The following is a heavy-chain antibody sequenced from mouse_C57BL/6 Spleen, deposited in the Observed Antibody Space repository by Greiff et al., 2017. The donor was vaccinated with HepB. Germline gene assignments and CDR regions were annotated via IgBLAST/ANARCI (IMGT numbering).Heavy chain of an antibody. CDR1: GFTFSSYA. CDR2: ISDGGSYT. D-gene: IGHD2-10*02. CDR3: ARGYGNLYAY. J-gene: IGHJ3*01. V-gene: IGHV5-4*01. Sequence: EVQLVESGGGLVKPGGSLKLSCAASGFTFSSYAMSWVRQTPEKRLEWVATISDGGSYTYYPDNVKGRFTISRDNAKNNLYLQMSHLKSEDTAMYYCARGYGNLYAYWGQGTLVTVSA.